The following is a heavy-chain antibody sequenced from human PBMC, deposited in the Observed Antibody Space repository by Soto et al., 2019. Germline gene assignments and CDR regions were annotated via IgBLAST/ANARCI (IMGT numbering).Heavy chain of an antibody. CDR1: GGSFSGYY. J-gene: IGHJ4*02. CDR3: ARGGGYSGYDFDY. D-gene: IGHD5-12*01. V-gene: IGHV4-34*01. CDR2: INHSGST. Sequence: SETLSLTCAVYGGSFSGYYWSWIRQPPGKGLEWIGEINHSGSTNYNPSLKRRVTISVDTSKNQFSLKLSSVTAADTAVYYCARGGGYSGYDFDYWGQGTLVTVSS.